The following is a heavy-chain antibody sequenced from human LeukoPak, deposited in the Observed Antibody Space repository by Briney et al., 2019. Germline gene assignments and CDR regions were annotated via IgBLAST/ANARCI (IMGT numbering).Heavy chain of an antibody. CDR2: IYSGGST. Sequence: PGGSLRLSCAASGFTVSSNYMSWVRQAPGKGLEGVSVIYSGGSTYYADSVKGRFTISRDNSKNTLYLQMNSLRAEDTAVYYCARVGTATVLDYWGQGTLVTVSS. CDR3: ARVGTATVLDY. V-gene: IGHV3-53*01. J-gene: IGHJ4*02. D-gene: IGHD5-18*01. CDR1: GFTVSSNY.